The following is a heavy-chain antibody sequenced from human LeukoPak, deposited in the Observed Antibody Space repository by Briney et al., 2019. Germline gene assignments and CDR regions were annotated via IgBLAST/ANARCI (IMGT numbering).Heavy chain of an antibody. J-gene: IGHJ6*03. CDR1: GGSFSGYY. Sequence: SETLSLTCAVYGGSFSGYYWSWIRQPPGKGLEWIGEINHSGSTNYNPSLKSRVTISVATSKNQFSLKLSSVTAADTAVYYCARVGGWYPYYYYYMDVWGKGTTVTVSS. D-gene: IGHD2-15*01. V-gene: IGHV4-34*01. CDR2: INHSGST. CDR3: ARVGGWYPYYYYYMDV.